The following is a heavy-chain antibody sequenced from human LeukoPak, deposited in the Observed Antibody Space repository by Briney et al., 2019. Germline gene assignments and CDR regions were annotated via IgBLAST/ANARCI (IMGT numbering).Heavy chain of an antibody. D-gene: IGHD2-15*01. CDR2: IYSSGST. CDR3: ARDIAHCSGDICYNIRFDF. V-gene: IGHV3-53*01. Sequence: GGSLRLSCAASGFTVSSDYMSWVRQAPGKGLEWVSVIYSSGSTYYADSVKGRFTISRDNVKDSLYLQMTSLRAEDTAVYYCARDIAHCSGDICYNIRFDFWGQGTLVTVSS. J-gene: IGHJ5*01. CDR1: GFTVSSDY.